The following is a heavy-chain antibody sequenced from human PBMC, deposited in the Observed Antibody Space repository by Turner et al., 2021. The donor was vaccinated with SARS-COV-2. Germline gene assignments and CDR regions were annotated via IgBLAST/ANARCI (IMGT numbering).Heavy chain of an antibody. D-gene: IGHD3-10*01. CDR1: GYTFTAYH. CDR2: INPNSGGS. Sequence: QVQLVQSGAEVKKPGASVKVSCKASGYTFTAYHMHWVRQAPGQGLEWMGWINPNSGGSNYAQKCQGRVTRTRDTSISTAYMELSRLRSNDTAVYYCASGLRDFDYWGQGTLVTVSS. J-gene: IGHJ4*02. V-gene: IGHV1-2*02. CDR3: ASGLRDFDY.